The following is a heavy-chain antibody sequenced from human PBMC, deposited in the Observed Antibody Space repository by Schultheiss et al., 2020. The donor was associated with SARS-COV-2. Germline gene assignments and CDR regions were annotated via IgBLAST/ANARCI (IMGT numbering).Heavy chain of an antibody. CDR1: GFISSIYS. D-gene: IGHD4-23*01. CDR3: ARRWGGGNSAFDY. J-gene: IGHJ4*02. CDR2: ISSSNGDYK. Sequence: GGSLRLSCEASGFISSIYSLNWVRQAPGKGLEWVSSISSSNGDYKYYAESLKGRFTISRDNAKNSMYLQMNSLRDEDTAVYYCARRWGGGNSAFDYWGQGILVTVSS. V-gene: IGHV3-21*06.